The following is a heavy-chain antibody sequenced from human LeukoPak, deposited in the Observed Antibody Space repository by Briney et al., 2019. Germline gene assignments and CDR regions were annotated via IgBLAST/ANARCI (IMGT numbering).Heavy chain of an antibody. CDR1: GFTFSDYY. D-gene: IGHD1-14*01. CDR3: AKISSPELGGYYFDY. Sequence: GGSLRLSCAASGFTFSDYYMSWIRQAPGKGLEWVSAISGSGGSTYYADSVKGRFTISRDNSKNTLYLQMNSLRAEDTAVYYCAKISSPELGGYYFDYWGQGTLVTVSS. CDR2: ISGSGGST. J-gene: IGHJ4*02. V-gene: IGHV3-23*01.